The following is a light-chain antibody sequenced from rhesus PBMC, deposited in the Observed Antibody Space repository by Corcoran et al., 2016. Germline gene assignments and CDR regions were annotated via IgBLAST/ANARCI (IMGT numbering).Light chain of an antibody. CDR3: QHGYGTPLT. V-gene: IGKV1-74*01. Sequence: DIQMTQSPSSLSASVGDRVTITCRASENVNNYLNWYQQKPGKAPKLLIYKASTLQSGVPSRFSGSESGTDYTFTISSLQPEDVATYYCQHGYGTPLTFGGGTKVELK. CDR2: KAS. CDR1: ENVNNY. J-gene: IGKJ4*01.